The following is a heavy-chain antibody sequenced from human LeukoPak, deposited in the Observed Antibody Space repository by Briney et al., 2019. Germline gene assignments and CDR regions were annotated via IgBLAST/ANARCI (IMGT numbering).Heavy chain of an antibody. J-gene: IGHJ4*02. CDR1: GGSFSGYY. V-gene: IGHV4-34*01. D-gene: IGHD6-6*01. Sequence: PSETLSLTCAVYGGSFSGYYWSWIRQPPGKGLEWIGEINHSGSTNYNPSLKSRVTISVDTSKNQFSLKLSSVTAADTAVYYCARAPRIAPHHFDYWGQGTLVTVSS. CDR3: ARAPRIAPHHFDY. CDR2: INHSGST.